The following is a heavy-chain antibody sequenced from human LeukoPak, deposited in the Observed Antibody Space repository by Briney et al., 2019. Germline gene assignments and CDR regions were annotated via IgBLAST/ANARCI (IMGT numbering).Heavy chain of an antibody. V-gene: IGHV4-34*01. Sequence: SETLSLTCAVYGGSFSGYYWSWLRQPPGKGLEWIGEINHSGSTNYNPSLKSRVTISVDTSKNQFSLKLSSVTAADTAVYHCARGRSAYYYDSSGRRPDAFDIWGQGTMVTVSS. D-gene: IGHD3-22*01. CDR1: GGSFSGYY. CDR2: INHSGST. CDR3: ARGRSAYYYDSSGRRPDAFDI. J-gene: IGHJ3*02.